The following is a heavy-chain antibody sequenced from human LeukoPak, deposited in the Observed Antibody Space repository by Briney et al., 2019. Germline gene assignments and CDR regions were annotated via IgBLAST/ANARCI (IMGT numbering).Heavy chain of an antibody. D-gene: IGHD4-17*01. J-gene: IGHJ4*02. CDR1: GGSISSGGYY. V-gene: IGHV4-30-2*01. CDR2: IYHSGST. CDR3: ARDPTTVTTTNFDY. Sequence: PSQTLSLTCTVSGGSISSGGYYWSWIRQPPGKGLEWIGYIYHSGSTYYNPSLKSRVTISVDRSKDQFSLKLSSVTAADTAVYYCARDPTTVTTTNFDYWGQGTLVTVSS.